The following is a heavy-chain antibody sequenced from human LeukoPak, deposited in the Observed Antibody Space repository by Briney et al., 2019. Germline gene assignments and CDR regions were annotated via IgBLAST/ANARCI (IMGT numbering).Heavy chain of an antibody. Sequence: SETLSLTCAVYGGSFSGYYWSRIRQPPGKGLEWIGEINHSGSTNYNPSLKSRVTISVDTSKNQFSLKLSSVTAADTAVYYCARGFRLRTRCSGGSCYSTKNWFDPWGQGTLVTVSS. CDR1: GGSFSGYY. CDR2: INHSGST. V-gene: IGHV4-34*01. D-gene: IGHD2-15*01. CDR3: ARGFRLRTRCSGGSCYSTKNWFDP. J-gene: IGHJ5*02.